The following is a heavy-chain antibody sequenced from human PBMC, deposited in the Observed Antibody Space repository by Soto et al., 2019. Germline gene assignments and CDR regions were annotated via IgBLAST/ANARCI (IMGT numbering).Heavy chain of an antibody. Sequence: SQTLSLICAISGDSVSSNSAAWNWIRQSPSRGLEWLGRTYSRSKWYNDYAVSVKSRITINPDTSKNQFSLQLNSATPEDTAVYYCARGLWSGYYSNWFDPWGQGTLVTVSS. CDR1: GDSVSSNSAA. D-gene: IGHD3-3*01. J-gene: IGHJ5*02. CDR2: TYSRSKWYN. CDR3: ARGLWSGYYSNWFDP. V-gene: IGHV6-1*01.